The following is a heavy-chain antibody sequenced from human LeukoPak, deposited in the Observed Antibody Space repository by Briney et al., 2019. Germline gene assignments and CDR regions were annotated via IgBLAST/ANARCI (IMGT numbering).Heavy chain of an antibody. CDR3: ARSSGWYLSHAFDI. Sequence: SETLSLTCAVYGGSFSSYYWSWIRQPPGKGLEWIGYIYYSGSTNYNPSLKSRVTISVDTSKNQFSLKLSSVTAADTAVYYCARSSGWYLSHAFDIWGQGTMVTVSS. D-gene: IGHD6-19*01. CDR1: GGSFSSYY. J-gene: IGHJ3*02. CDR2: IYYSGST. V-gene: IGHV4-59*08.